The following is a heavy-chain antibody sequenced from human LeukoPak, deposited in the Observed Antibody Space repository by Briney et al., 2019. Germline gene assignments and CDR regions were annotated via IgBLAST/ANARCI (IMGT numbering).Heavy chain of an antibody. CDR2: IKQDGTEK. D-gene: IGHD3-22*01. CDR3: ARNYYDSSGYGYYFDY. Sequence: GESLRLSCAASGFSFTTYWMSWVRQAPGKGLEWVANIKQDGTEKYYVDSVKGRFTISRDNAKNSLYLQMNSLRAEDTAVYYCARNYYDSSGYGYYFDYWGQGTLVTVSS. V-gene: IGHV3-7*01. J-gene: IGHJ4*02. CDR1: GFSFTTYW.